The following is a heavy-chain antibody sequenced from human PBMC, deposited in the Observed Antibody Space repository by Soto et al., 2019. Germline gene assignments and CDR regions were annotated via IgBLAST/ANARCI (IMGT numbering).Heavy chain of an antibody. CDR1: DGSISMYY. CDR3: ARHQGILTMVRGVIPIYYYGMDV. D-gene: IGHD3-10*01. Sequence: SETLSLTCTVSDGSISMYYWSWIRQRPGKGLEWIGYIYYSGSTNYNPSLKSRVTISVDTSKNQFSLKLSSVTAADTAVYYCARHQGILTMVRGVIPIYYYGMDVWGQGTTVTVS. CDR2: IYYSGST. J-gene: IGHJ6*02. V-gene: IGHV4-59*08.